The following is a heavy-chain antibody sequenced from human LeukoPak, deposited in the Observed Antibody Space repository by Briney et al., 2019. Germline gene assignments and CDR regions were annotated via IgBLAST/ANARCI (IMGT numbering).Heavy chain of an antibody. CDR1: GFTFSSFG. CDR2: ISSTGGTA. Sequence: GGTLRLSCAASGFTFSSFGMSWVRQAPGKGLEWVSAISSTGGTAYYADSVKGRFTISRDNSKNTLYPQMNSLRAEDTAVYYCARDFDYWGQGTLVTVSS. V-gene: IGHV3-23*01. J-gene: IGHJ4*02. CDR3: ARDFDY.